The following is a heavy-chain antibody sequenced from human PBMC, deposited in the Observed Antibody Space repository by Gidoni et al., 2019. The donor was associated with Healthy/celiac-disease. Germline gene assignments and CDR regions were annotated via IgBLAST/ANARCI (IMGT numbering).Heavy chain of an antibody. D-gene: IGHD5-18*01. Sequence: QVQLQESGPGLVKPSETLSLTCTVSGGSVSSGSYYWSWIRQPPGKGLEWIGYLYYSGSTNYNPSLKSRVTISVDTSKNQFSLKLSSVTAADTAVYYCAVADTAMAYFDYWGQGTLVTVSS. CDR2: LYYSGST. V-gene: IGHV4-61*01. J-gene: IGHJ4*02. CDR3: AVADTAMAYFDY. CDR1: GGSVSSGSYY.